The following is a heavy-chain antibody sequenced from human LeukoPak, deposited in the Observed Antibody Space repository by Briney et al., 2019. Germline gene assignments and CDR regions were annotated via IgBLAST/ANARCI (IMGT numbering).Heavy chain of an antibody. CDR2: ISSSSSTI. Sequence: PGGSLRLSCAASGFTFSRYSMNWVRQAPGKGLEWVSYISSSSSTISYADSVKGRFTISRDNAKNSLYLQMNSLRAEDTALYYCARFVVVTATKYYFDYWGQGTLVTVSS. CDR3: ARFVVVTATKYYFDY. CDR1: GFTFSRYS. J-gene: IGHJ4*02. V-gene: IGHV3-48*04. D-gene: IGHD2-21*02.